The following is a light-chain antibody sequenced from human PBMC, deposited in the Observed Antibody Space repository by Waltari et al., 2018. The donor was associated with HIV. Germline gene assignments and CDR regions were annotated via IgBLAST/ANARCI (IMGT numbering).Light chain of an antibody. V-gene: IGLV1-47*01. J-gene: IGLJ2*01. Sequence: QSVLIQPPSASGTPGQRVTISCSGSSSNIGSNSVHWYQQLPGTAPKLLIYMSGQRPSGVPDRFSESKSGTSASLAISGLRSEDEAEYYCAAWDDSLSATVFGGGTKLTVL. CDR2: MSG. CDR1: SSNIGSNS. CDR3: AAWDDSLSATV.